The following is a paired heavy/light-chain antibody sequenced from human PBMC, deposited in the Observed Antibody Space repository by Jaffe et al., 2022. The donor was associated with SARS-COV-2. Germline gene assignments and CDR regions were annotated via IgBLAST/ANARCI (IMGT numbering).Heavy chain of an antibody. CDR2: IHHSGIT. D-gene: IGHD2-21*02. CDR3: ARLACPTDCYPWAC. J-gene: IGHJ4*02. Sequence: QVQLQESGPGLMKPLGTLSLTCAVSGVSVSSNTYWSWVRQPPGKGLEWIGEIHHSGITNYNSSLKSRATISLDKSKNEFSLKLTSVTAADTAMYYCARLACPTDCYPWACWGPGTLVTVSP. V-gene: IGHV4-4*02. CDR1: GVSVSSNTY.
Light chain of an antibody. CDR1: QSLLSSNGHNY. CDR2: LGS. CDR3: MQAQQGRT. J-gene: IGKJ1*01. Sequence: DIVMTQSPLSLIVTPGEPASISCRSSQSLLSSNGHNYLDWFLQKPGQSPQLLIYLGSSRASGVPDRFSGSGSGTDFTLKINRVEAEDVGVYYCMQAQQGRTFGQGTKVEIK. V-gene: IGKV2-28*01.